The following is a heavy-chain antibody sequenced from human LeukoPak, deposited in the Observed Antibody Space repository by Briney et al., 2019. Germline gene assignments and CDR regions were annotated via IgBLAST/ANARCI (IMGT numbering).Heavy chain of an antibody. CDR3: ARDPTTKYGMDV. CDR1: GFTVSSNY. CDR2: IYSGGST. V-gene: IGHV3-66*02. J-gene: IGHJ6*02. Sequence: GGSLRLSCAASGFTVSSNYMSWVRQAPGKGLEWVSVIYSGGSTYYADSVKGRSTISRDNSKNTLYLQMNSLRAEDTAVYYCARDPTTKYGMDVWGQGTTVTVSS. D-gene: IGHD1-7*01.